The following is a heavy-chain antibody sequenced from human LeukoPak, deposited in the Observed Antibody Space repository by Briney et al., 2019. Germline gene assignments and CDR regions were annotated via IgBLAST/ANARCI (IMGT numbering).Heavy chain of an antibody. CDR3: ARRRRSWRGLHAFDI. CDR1: GGSISSYY. V-gene: IGHV4-59*08. D-gene: IGHD6-13*01. Sequence: SETLSLTCTVSGGSISSYYWSWIRQPPGKGLEWIGYIYYSGSTNYNPSLKSRVTISVDTSKNQFSMKLSSVTAADTAVYYCARRRRSWRGLHAFDIWGQGTMVTVSS. J-gene: IGHJ3*02. CDR2: IYYSGST.